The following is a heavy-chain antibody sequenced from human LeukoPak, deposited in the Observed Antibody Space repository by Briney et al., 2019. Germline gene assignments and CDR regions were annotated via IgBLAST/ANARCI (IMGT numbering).Heavy chain of an antibody. V-gene: IGHV1-2*02. CDR3: ARGSPWFGELLPTNTYYMDV. Sequence: GASVKVSCKASGYTFTGYYMHWVRQAPGQGLEWMGWINPNSGGTNYAQKFQGRVTMTRDTSISTAYMELSRLRSDDTAVYYCARGSPWFGELLPTNTYYMDVWGKGTTVTVSS. D-gene: IGHD3-10*01. J-gene: IGHJ6*03. CDR1: GYTFTGYY. CDR2: INPNSGGT.